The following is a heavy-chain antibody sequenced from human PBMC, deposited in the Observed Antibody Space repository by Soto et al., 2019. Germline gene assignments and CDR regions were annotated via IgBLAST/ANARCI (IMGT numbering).Heavy chain of an antibody. Sequence: QVKLEESGPGLVKPSGTLSLTCSVSGDSIRSSSYAWGWIRQPPGKGLEWLGSVSSRGTTYFNPTVRSRVTMSVDTSRNQYSMTLASVTVADTAVYYCARESLDDSPWGPGTLVTVSS. D-gene: IGHD1-1*01. CDR2: VSSRGTT. V-gene: IGHV4-39*02. CDR1: GDSIRSSSYA. CDR3: ARESLDDSP. J-gene: IGHJ4*02.